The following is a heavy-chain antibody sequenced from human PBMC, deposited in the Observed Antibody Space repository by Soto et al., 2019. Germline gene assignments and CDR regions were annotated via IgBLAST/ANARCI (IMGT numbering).Heavy chain of an antibody. Sequence: LRLSCAASGVTFSSYSMNCVRHAPGKGLEWVSSISSSSSYIYYADSGRGRFTISRDNARHALYLQMKNLRAEDTAVYYCARDSGATRFYYYYYGMDVWRQGTTVTVSS. CDR2: ISSSSSYI. CDR3: ARDSGATRFYYYYYGMDV. J-gene: IGHJ6*02. V-gene: IGHV3-21*01. CDR1: GVTFSSYS.